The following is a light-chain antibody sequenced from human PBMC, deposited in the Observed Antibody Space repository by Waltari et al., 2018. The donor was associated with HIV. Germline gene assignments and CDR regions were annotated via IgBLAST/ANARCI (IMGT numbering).Light chain of an antibody. CDR1: GSNIGRNY. J-gene: IGLJ1*01. CDR2: RNN. CDR3: AAWDDSLKNYV. V-gene: IGLV1-47*01. Sequence: QSVLTQPPPPSGTPGQRVALSCSGRGSNIGRNYVSWSQQVPGAAPKLLLYRNNQRHSGVPDRFSGSKSGASASLAISGLRSDDEADYYCAAWDDSLKNYVFGTGTRVTVL.